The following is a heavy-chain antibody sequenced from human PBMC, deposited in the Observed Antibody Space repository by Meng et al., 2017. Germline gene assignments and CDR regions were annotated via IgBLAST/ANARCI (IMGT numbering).Heavy chain of an antibody. CDR2: INPNSGGT. CDR1: GYTFTGYY. Sequence: ASVKVSCKASGYTFTGYYMHWVRQAPGQGLEWMGRINPNSGGTNYAQKFQGRVTMTRDTSISTAYMELSRLRSDDTAVYYCARAHDHYDILTGYSPPDAFDIWGQGTMVTVSS. V-gene: IGHV1-2*06. J-gene: IGHJ3*02. D-gene: IGHD3-9*01. CDR3: ARAHDHYDILTGYSPPDAFDI.